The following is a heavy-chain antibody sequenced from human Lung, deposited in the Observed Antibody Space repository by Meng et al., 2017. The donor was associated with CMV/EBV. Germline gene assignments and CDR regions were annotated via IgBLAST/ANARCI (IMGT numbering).Heavy chain of an antibody. CDR3: ARVWITIFGVVKYYFDY. CDR2: INHSGST. D-gene: IGHD3-3*01. CDR1: GSFSGYY. Sequence: GSFSGYYWSWIRQPPGKGLEWIREINHSGSTNYTPSLKSRVTISVDTSKNQFSLKLSSVTAADTAVYYCARVWITIFGVVKYYFDYWGQGTLVTVSS. V-gene: IGHV4-34*01. J-gene: IGHJ4*02.